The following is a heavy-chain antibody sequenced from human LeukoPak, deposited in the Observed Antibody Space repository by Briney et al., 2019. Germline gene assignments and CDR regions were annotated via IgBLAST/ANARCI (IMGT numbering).Heavy chain of an antibody. CDR3: ARDWWGAFDY. Sequence: GGSLRLSCAASGFTFTSYRIYWVRQAPGKGLVWVSRISSDGSSTNYADSVKGRFTISRDNAKNTLYLQMNSLRAEDTAVYYCARDWWGAFDYWGQGTLVTVSS. CDR1: GFTFTSYR. J-gene: IGHJ4*02. V-gene: IGHV3-74*01. CDR2: ISSDGSST. D-gene: IGHD2-15*01.